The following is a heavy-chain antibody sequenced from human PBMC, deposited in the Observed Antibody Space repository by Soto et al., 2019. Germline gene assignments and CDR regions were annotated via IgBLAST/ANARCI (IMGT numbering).Heavy chain of an antibody. J-gene: IGHJ4*02. CDR3: ARTVAVPGAHIDY. CDR2: VYYTGST. D-gene: IGHD6-19*01. CDR1: GGSISGSY. V-gene: IGHV4-59*01. Sequence: SETLSLTCSVSGGSISGSYWSWIRQSPGKGLEWLGYVYYTGSTNYSPSLRSRVSISVDTSKNEFSLRLSSVTAADTAVYFCARTVAVPGAHIDYWGQGTQVTVYS.